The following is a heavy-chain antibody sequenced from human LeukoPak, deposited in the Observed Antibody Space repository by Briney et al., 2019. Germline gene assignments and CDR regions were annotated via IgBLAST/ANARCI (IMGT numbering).Heavy chain of an antibody. Sequence: PGGSLRLSCAASGFSFSTYSMNWVRQAPGKGLEWVSHISSSNTIYYADSVKGRFTISRDNAKNSLYLQMNSLRAEDTAVYYCARAGDYWGQGTLVTVSS. J-gene: IGHJ4*02. CDR3: ARAGDY. CDR2: ISSSNTI. V-gene: IGHV3-48*04. CDR1: GFSFSTYS.